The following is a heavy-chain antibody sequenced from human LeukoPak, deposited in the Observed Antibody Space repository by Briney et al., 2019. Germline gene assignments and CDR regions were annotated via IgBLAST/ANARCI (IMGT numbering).Heavy chain of an antibody. CDR2: INGDGSIA. D-gene: IGHD1-26*01. Sequence: GGSLRLSCAASGFTFSSYWVTWVRQAPGKGLEWVSNINGDGSIANYVDSVRGRFTIFRDNAKDSLYLQMNSLRVEDTAVYYCARDPIVGDTGGGDYWGQGTLVTVSS. CDR3: ARDPIVGDTGGGDY. CDR1: GFTFSSYW. V-gene: IGHV3-7*01. J-gene: IGHJ4*02.